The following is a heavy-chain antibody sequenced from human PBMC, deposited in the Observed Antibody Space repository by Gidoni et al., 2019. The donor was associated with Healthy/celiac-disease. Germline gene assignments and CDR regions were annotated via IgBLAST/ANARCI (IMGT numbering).Heavy chain of an antibody. V-gene: IGHV7-4-1*02. CDR1: GYTFTTYA. J-gene: IGHJ4*02. D-gene: IGHD6-19*01. CDR2: INTNTGNP. CDR3: ARDRLRLVRGRGEFDY. Sequence: QVQLVQSGSELKKPGASVQVSCKASGYTFTTYAMNWGRQAPGQGLEGMGWINTNTGNPTYAQGFTGRFVFSLDTSVSTAYLQISSLKAEDTAVYYCARDRLRLVRGRGEFDYWGQGTLVTVSS.